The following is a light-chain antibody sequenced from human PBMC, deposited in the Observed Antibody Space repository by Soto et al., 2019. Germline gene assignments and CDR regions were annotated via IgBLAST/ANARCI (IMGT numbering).Light chain of an antibody. CDR1: QSVRDNY. CDR3: QQYGSSPGT. J-gene: IGKJ1*01. Sequence: EIVLTQSPGTVSLSPGERATLSCRASQSVRDNYLAWYQQKPGQAPSLLIFDTSRRATGIPDRFTGSGSGTDFALTISRVEPQDIAVYFCQQYGSSPGTFGQGTQVEI. V-gene: IGKV3-20*01. CDR2: DTS.